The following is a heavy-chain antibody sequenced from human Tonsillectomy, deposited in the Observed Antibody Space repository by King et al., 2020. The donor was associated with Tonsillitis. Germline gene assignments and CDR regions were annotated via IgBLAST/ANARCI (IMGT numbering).Heavy chain of an antibody. CDR1: GFSFRNYD. V-gene: IGHV3-21*06. D-gene: IGHD3-22*01. J-gene: IGHJ3*01. Sequence: VQLVESGGGLVKPGGSLRLSCATSGFSFRNYDINWVRQAPGKGLEWCSSIRSSSRNISYAGGVKGRFTISGDNARNSLYLQMNSLRVEDTAVYYCAKDKGAHYYDSGRGAFDVWGQGTMVTVSS. CDR2: IRSSSRNI. CDR3: AKDKGAHYYDSGRGAFDV.